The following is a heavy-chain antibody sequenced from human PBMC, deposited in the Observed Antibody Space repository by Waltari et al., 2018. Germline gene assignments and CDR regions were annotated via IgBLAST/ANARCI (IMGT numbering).Heavy chain of an antibody. D-gene: IGHD3-10*01. CDR3: ARGTRSTMVQGVISY. V-gene: IGHV3-21*01. CDR2: ISSSSSYI. J-gene: IGHJ4*02. Sequence: EVQLVESGGGLVKPGGSLRLSCAASGFTFSSYSMNWARQAPGKGLEWVSSISSSSSYIYYADSVKGRFTISRDNAKNSLYLQMNSLRAEDTAVYYCARGTRSTMVQGVISYWGQGTLVTVSS. CDR1: GFTFSSYS.